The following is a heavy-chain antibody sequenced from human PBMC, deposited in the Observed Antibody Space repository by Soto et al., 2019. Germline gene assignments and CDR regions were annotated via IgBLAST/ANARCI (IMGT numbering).Heavy chain of an antibody. V-gene: IGHV1-69*12. CDR2: IVPILGTT. CDR3: ARVEAVAGLYNYHGLEV. Sequence: QVQLVQSGAEVKKPGSSVKVSCKVYGGTFSNYAIDWVRLAPGHGLEWMGGIVPILGTTYYTPRFQGRATIIADDATTTSYLEMSSLRSEDTAIYYCARVEAVAGLYNYHGLEVWGQGTAVTVSS. CDR1: GGTFSNYA. J-gene: IGHJ6*02. D-gene: IGHD6-19*01.